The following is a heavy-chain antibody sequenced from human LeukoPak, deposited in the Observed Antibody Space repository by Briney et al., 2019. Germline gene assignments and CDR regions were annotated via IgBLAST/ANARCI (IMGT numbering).Heavy chain of an antibody. D-gene: IGHD6-13*01. J-gene: IGHJ4*02. Sequence: SETLSLTCAVYGGSFSGYYWSWIRQPPGKGLEWIGEINHSGSTNYNPSLKSRVTISVDTSKTQFSLKLSSVTAADTAVYYCARNPYSSSWYGRPFDYWGQGTLVTVSS. CDR3: ARNPYSSSWYGRPFDY. V-gene: IGHV4-34*01. CDR2: INHSGST. CDR1: GGSFSGYY.